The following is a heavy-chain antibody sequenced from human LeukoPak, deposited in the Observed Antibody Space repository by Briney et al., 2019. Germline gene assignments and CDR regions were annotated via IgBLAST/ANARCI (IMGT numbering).Heavy chain of an antibody. V-gene: IGHV3-53*01. CDR1: GFTVSSNY. J-gene: IGHJ4*02. CDR2: FYKGGNT. D-gene: IGHD3-9*01. CDR3: ARGYFDFDY. Sequence: GGSLRLSCAASGFTVSSNYMSWVRQAPGKGLEWVSVFYKGGNTYYADSVKGRFTISRDNSKNTVSLQMNSLRVEDTAVYYCARGYFDFDYWGQGTLVTVSS.